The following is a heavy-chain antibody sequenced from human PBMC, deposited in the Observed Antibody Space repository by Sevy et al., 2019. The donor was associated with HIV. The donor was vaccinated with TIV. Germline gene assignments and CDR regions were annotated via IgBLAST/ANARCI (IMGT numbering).Heavy chain of an antibody. Sequence: GGSLRLSCAASGFNFKTHGMHWVRQAPGKGLEWVAVISYDGNIKYYVDSVKGRFTVSRDNSNNTLFLQMNGLRVEDTAVYYCVRDQGSYHYIPGGYWGQGTLLTVSS. V-gene: IGHV3-30*03. CDR3: VRDQGSYHYIPGGY. CDR2: ISYDGNIK. J-gene: IGHJ4*02. D-gene: IGHD3-16*02. CDR1: GFNFKTHG.